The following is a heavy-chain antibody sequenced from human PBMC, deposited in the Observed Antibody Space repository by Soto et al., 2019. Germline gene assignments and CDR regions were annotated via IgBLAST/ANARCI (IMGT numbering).Heavy chain of an antibody. V-gene: IGHV4-30-2*01. CDR2: IYHSGST. CDR1: GVSISSGDDS. Sequence: SGTLSVTCAPAGVSISSGDDSSSSIRQPPGKGLEWIGYIYHSGSTYYNPSLKSRVTISVDRSKSQFSLKLSSVTAADTAVYYCARVWGYSYGLASDIWGQGTMVT. D-gene: IGHD5-18*01. J-gene: IGHJ3*02. CDR3: ARVWGYSYGLASDI.